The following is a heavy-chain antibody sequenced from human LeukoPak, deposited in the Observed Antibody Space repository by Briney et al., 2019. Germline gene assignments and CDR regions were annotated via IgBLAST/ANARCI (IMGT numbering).Heavy chain of an antibody. CDR2: ISGSGGNK. V-gene: IGHV3-23*01. CDR1: GFTFSCYA. J-gene: IGHJ4*02. CDR3: AKGYDFLDY. Sequence: GASLRLSCSASGFTFSCYAMSWARQAPGKGLEGVSDISGSGGNKYHADPVKGRFTIARDNSKTTLSLQMNSLRGEDTAVYYCAKGYDFLDYWGQGTLVTVSS. D-gene: IGHD3-3*01.